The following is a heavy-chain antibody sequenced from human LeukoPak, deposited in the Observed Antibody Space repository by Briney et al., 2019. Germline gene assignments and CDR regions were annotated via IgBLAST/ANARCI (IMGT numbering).Heavy chain of an antibody. V-gene: IGHV3-9*01. D-gene: IGHD6-19*01. CDR2: ISWNSGSI. J-gene: IGHJ3*02. CDR1: GFTFDDYA. CDR3: AKDIVSSGWYRGVDI. Sequence: PGGSLRLSCAASGFTFDDYAMHWVRQAPGKGLEWVSGISWNSGSIGYADSVKGRFTISRDNAKNSLYLQMNSLRAEDTALYYCAKDIVSSGWYRGVDIWGQGTMVTVSS.